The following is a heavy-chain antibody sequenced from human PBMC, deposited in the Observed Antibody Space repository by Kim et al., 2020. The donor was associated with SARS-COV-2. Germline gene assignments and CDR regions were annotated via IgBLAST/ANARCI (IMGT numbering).Heavy chain of an antibody. CDR1: GYTFTSYA. J-gene: IGHJ5*02. CDR2: INAGNGNT. V-gene: IGHV1-3*01. CDR3: ARDKGMAAAGTGWFDP. D-gene: IGHD6-13*01. Sequence: ASVKVSCKASGYTFTSYAMHWVRQAPGQRLEWMGWINAGNGNTKYSQKFQGRVTITRDTSASTAYMELSSLRSEDTAVYYCARDKGMAAAGTGWFDPWGQGTLVTVSS.